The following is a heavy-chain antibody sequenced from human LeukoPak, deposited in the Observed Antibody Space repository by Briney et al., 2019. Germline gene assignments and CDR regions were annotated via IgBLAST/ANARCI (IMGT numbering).Heavy chain of an antibody. CDR3: ARSGRGDWYFDL. CDR1: GYTFTGYY. J-gene: IGHJ2*01. V-gene: IGHV1-2*02. CDR2: INPNSGGT. Sequence: ASVKVSCKASGYTFTGYYMHWVRQAPGQGLEWMGWINPNSGGTYYAQKFQGRVTMTRDTSISTAYMELSRLRSDDTAVYYCARSGRGDWYFDLWGRGTLVTVSS. D-gene: IGHD3-10*01.